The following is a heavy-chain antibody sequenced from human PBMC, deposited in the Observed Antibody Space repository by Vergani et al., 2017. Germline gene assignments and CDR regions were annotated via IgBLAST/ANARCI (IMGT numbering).Heavy chain of an antibody. CDR2: ISSSSSTI. CDR1: GFTFSSYS. J-gene: IGHJ4*02. CDR3: ARGRGGGGNLSPD. Sequence: EVQLVESGGGLVQPGGSLRLSCAASGFTFSSYSMNWVRQAPGKGLEWVSYISSSSSTIYYADSVKGRFTISRDNAKNSLYLQMNSLRAEDTAVYYCARGRGGGGNLSPDWGQGTLVTVSS. V-gene: IGHV3-48*04. D-gene: IGHD3-16*01.